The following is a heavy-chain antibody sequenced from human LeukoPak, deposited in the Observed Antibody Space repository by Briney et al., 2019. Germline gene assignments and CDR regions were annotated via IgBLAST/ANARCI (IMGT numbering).Heavy chain of an antibody. CDR1: GFNFANHA. CDR3: VREDTPAIANY. D-gene: IGHD2-21*01. V-gene: IGHV3-23*01. Sequence: GESLRLSCAASGFNFANHAMSWVRQTPGKGLEWVSAISGGGDITYYADSVTGRFTISRDNSKDTLFLQMHSLRPGDTAVYYCVREDTPAIANYWGQGTLVTISS. CDR2: ISGGGDIT. J-gene: IGHJ4*02.